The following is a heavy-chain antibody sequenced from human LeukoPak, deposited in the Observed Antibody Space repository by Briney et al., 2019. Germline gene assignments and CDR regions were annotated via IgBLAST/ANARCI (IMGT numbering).Heavy chain of an antibody. V-gene: IGHV1-46*01. J-gene: IGHJ4*02. Sequence: GASVKVSCKASGYTFTSYYTHWVRQAPGQGLEWMGIINPSGGSTSYAQKFQGRVTMTRDTSTSTVYMELSSLRSEDTAVYYCARDPEHDYGDYYFDYWGQGTLVTVSS. D-gene: IGHD4-17*01. CDR1: GYTFTSYY. CDR2: INPSGGST. CDR3: ARDPEHDYGDYYFDY.